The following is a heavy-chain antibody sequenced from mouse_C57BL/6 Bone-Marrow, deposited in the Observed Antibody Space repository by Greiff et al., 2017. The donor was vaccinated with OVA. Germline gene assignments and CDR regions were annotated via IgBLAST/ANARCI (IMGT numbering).Heavy chain of an antibody. Sequence: VHVKQSGAELVRPGASVKLSCTASGFNIKDDYMHWVKQRPEQGLEWIGWIDPENGDTEYASKFQGKATITADTSSNTAYLQLSSLTSEDTAVYYCTTLLYYFDYWGQGTTLTVSS. D-gene: IGHD1-1*01. CDR1: GFNIKDDY. CDR3: TTLLYYFDY. CDR2: IDPENGDT. J-gene: IGHJ2*01. V-gene: IGHV14-4*01.